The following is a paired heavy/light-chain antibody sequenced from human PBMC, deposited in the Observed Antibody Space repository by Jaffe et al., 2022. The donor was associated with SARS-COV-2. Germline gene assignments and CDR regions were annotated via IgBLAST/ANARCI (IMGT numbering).Heavy chain of an antibody. CDR1: GGSISVSSHY. Sequence: QVQLQESGPGLVKPSETLSLTCSVSGGSISVSSHYLVWIRQPPGKGLEWIGSIYYDGSTYYNPSLESRVTISVDTSRSQFSLKLRSVTAADTALYLCSRRGHTTYPHWGQGALVTVSS. CDR3: SRRGHTTYPH. V-gene: IGHV4-39*01. D-gene: IGHD1-1*01. CDR2: IYYDGST. J-gene: IGHJ4*02.
Light chain of an antibody. Sequence: DIVMTQSPLSLPVTPGEPASISCRSSQSLLHDNGNNYLDWYLQRPGQSPQLLIYFGSNRASGVPDRFSGSGSGTDFTLKISKVEAEDVGVYYCMQVLRNPLTFGGGTKVEIK. CDR2: FGS. CDR1: QSLLHDNGNNY. CDR3: MQVLRNPLT. J-gene: IGKJ4*01. V-gene: IGKV2-28*01.